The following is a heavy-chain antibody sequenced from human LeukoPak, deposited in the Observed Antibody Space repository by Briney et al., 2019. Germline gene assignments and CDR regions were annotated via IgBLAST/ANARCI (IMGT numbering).Heavy chain of an antibody. CDR2: IYYSGST. V-gene: IGHV4-59*01. J-gene: IGHJ6*02. CDR3: ARDRLQYPYYYYYGMDV. CDR1: GGSISSYY. Sequence: TPSETLSLTCTVSGGSISSYYWSWIRQPPGKGLEWIGYIYYSGSTNYNPPLKSRVTISVDTSKNQFSLKLSSVTAADTAVYYCARDRLQYPYYYYYGMDVWGQGTTVTVSS. D-gene: IGHD4-4*01.